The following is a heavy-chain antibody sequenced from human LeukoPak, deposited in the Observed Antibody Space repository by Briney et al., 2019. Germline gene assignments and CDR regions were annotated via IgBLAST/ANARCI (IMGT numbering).Heavy chain of an antibody. CDR1: GFTFSNAW. J-gene: IGHJ4*02. CDR2: IKSKTDGRTT. V-gene: IGHV3-15*01. CDR3: TTTIVVVTATDY. Sequence: GGSLRLSCAASGFTFSNAWMSWVRQAPGKGLEWVGRIKSKTDGRTTDYAAPVKGRFTISRDDSKNTLYLQMNSLKTEDTAVYYCTTTIVVVTATDYWGQGTLVTVSS. D-gene: IGHD2-21*02.